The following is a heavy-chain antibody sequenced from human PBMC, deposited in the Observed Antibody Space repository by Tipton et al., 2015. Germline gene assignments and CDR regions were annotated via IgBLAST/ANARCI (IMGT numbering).Heavy chain of an antibody. Sequence: TLSLTCAVSAYSITTDYYWVWIRQAPGKGLEWIGAISHSGNTFYNPSLKSRVTISVDTSKNQLSLKLSSVTAADTALYYCACQDYDSLTRDYQTVDYWGQGTLVTVSS. CDR3: ACQDYDSLTRDYQTVDY. CDR1: AYSITTDYY. D-gene: IGHD3-9*01. CDR2: ISHSGNT. J-gene: IGHJ4*02. V-gene: IGHV4-38-2*01.